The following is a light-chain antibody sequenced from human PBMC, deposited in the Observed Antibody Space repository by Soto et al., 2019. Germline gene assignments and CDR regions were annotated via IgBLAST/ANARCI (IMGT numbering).Light chain of an antibody. CDR2: GAS. Sequence: EIVMTQSPATLSVSPGERATLSCRASQSVSSNLAWYQQKPGQAPRLLIYGASTRATGIPARFSGSGSGTEVNLTVSIMQSEDFAVYYCQQYNNWPPGTFGQGTKVEDK. CDR1: QSVSSN. CDR3: QQYNNWPPGT. J-gene: IGKJ1*01. V-gene: IGKV3-15*01.